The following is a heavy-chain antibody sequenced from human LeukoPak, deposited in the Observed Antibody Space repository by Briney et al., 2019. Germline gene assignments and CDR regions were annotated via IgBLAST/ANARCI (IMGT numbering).Heavy chain of an antibody. CDR3: ARGLRDRYSSSWYVEGGDY. V-gene: IGHV1-8*01. Sequence: ASVKVSCKASGYTFTDYYMHWVRQATGQGLEWMGWMNPNSGNTGYAQKFQGRVTITRNTSISTAYMELSSLRSEDTAVYYCARGLRDRYSSSWYVEGGDYWGQGTLVTVSS. CDR1: GYTFTDYY. CDR2: MNPNSGNT. D-gene: IGHD6-13*01. J-gene: IGHJ4*02.